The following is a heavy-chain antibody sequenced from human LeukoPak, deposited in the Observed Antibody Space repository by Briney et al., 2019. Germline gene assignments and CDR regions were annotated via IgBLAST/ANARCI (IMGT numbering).Heavy chain of an antibody. V-gene: IGHV4-39*01. CDR2: IYYSGST. J-gene: IGHJ4*02. CDR1: GGSIISSSYY. Sequence: SETLSLTCTVSGGSIISSSYYWGWIRQPPGKGLEWIGSIYYSGSTFYHPSLKSRVTISVDTSKNQFSLKLSSVTAADTAIYYCASPSDSGSGSNFFDYWGQGTLVTVSS. CDR3: ASPSDSGSGSNFFDY. D-gene: IGHD3-10*01.